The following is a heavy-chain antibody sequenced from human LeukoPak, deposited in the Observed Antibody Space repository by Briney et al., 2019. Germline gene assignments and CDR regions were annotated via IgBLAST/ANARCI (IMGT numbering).Heavy chain of an antibody. Sequence: SQTLSLTCTVSGGSISSGSYYWSWIRQPAGEGLEWIGRIYTSGSTNYNPSLKSRVTISVDTSKNQFSLKLSSVTAADTAVYYCARALSGDLDYWGQGTLVTVSS. J-gene: IGHJ4*02. D-gene: IGHD7-27*01. CDR2: IYTSGST. CDR3: ARALSGDLDY. CDR1: GGSISSGSYY. V-gene: IGHV4-61*02.